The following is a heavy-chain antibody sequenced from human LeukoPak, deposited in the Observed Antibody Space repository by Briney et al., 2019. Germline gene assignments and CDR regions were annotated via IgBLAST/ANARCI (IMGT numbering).Heavy chain of an antibody. Sequence: GGSLRFSCAASGFTFSTYWMHWVRQAPGKGLVWVSCINSDGSSTSYADSVKGRFTISRDNAKNTLYLQMNSLRAEDTAVYYCARFRFALGGTTGFDYWGQGTLVTVSS. J-gene: IGHJ4*02. D-gene: IGHD1-26*01. V-gene: IGHV3-74*01. CDR1: GFTFSTYW. CDR3: ARFRFALGGTTGFDY. CDR2: INSDGSST.